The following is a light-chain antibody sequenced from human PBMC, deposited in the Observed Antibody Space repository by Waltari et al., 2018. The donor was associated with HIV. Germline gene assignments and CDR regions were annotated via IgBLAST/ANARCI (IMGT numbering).Light chain of an antibody. V-gene: IGKV1-5*03. CDR3: QQYNSHPGT. CDR2: KAS. CDR1: ESVSNW. J-gene: IGKJ2*01. Sequence: DIQMTQSPSSLSAYVGDRVTITCRASESVSNWVAWYQQKPGKAPNVLIYKASTSEGGVPSRCSGSGSGTEFTLTISSLQPDDFATYYCQQYNSHPGTFGQGTKLEI.